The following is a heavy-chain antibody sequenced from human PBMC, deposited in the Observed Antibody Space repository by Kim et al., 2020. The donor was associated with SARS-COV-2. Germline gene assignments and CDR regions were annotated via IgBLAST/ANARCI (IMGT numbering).Heavy chain of an antibody. J-gene: IGHJ4*02. D-gene: IGHD3-22*01. CDR2: IYYSGNT. CDR1: GGSVSSGGYY. Sequence: SETLSLTCTVSGGSVSSGGYYWSWIRQHPGKGLEWIGYIYYSGNTYYNPSLKSRVTMSVDTSKNQFSLKLTSVTAADTAVYFCARDNPRDSSGYVVHYFDSWGQGTLVTVSS. CDR3: ARDNPRDSSGYVVHYFDS. V-gene: IGHV4-31*03.